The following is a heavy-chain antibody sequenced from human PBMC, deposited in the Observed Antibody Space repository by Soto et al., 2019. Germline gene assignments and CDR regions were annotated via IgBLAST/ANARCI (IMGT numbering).Heavy chain of an antibody. V-gene: IGHV4-59*12. Sequence: PSETLSLTCTVSGGSISSYYWSWIRQPPGKGLEWIGYIYYSGSTNYNPSLKSRVTISVDKSKNQFSLKLSSVTAADTAVYYCARDTALGYNWNDRYYGMDVWGQGTTVTVSS. D-gene: IGHD1-20*01. CDR3: ARDTALGYNWNDRYYGMDV. CDR2: IYYSGST. CDR1: GGSISSYY. J-gene: IGHJ6*02.